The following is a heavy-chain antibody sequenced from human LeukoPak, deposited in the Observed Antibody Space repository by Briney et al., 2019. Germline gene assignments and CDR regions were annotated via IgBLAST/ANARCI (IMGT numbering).Heavy chain of an antibody. J-gene: IGHJ4*02. V-gene: IGHV3-23*01. D-gene: IGHD2-2*01. Sequence: PGGSLRLSCAASGFTFSSCAMSWVRQAPGKGLEWVSAISGSGGSTYYADSVKGRFTISRDNSKNTLYLQMNSLRAEDTAVYYCATQVVPAAIAPTRNFDYWGQGTLVTVSS. CDR3: ATQVVPAAIAPTRNFDY. CDR1: GFTFSSCA. CDR2: ISGSGGST.